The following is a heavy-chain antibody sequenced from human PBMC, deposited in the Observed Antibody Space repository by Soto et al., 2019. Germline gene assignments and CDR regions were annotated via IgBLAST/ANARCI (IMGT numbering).Heavy chain of an antibody. D-gene: IGHD2-21*02. V-gene: IGHV4-34*01. CDR2: IHPFGDT. Sequence: PSETLSLTCAGHTESFSTYYCSWSRQPPGKGLEWIGEIHPFGDTNYNPSLSNRVTISLDTSKNQFSLKLSSVTAADTAVYYCARGGYGGDSGLGHLAYSGQGTPVPVSA. CDR1: TESFSTYY. J-gene: IGHJ4*02. CDR3: ARGGYGGDSGLGHLAY.